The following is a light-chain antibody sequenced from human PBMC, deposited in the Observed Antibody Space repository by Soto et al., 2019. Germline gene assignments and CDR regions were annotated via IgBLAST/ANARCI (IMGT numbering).Light chain of an antibody. V-gene: IGKV1-39*01. CDR2: AAS. Sequence: DIQMTQSPSSLYGSVGDRVTITCRASQSISSYLNWYQQKPGKAPKLLIYAASSLQSGVPSRFSGSGSGTDFTLTISSLQPEDFATYYCQQSYSTPQTFGQGTKVEIK. CDR1: QSISSY. J-gene: IGKJ1*01. CDR3: QQSYSTPQT.